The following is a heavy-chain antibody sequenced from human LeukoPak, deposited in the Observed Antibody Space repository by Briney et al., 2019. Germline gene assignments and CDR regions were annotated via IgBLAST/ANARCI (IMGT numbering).Heavy chain of an antibody. J-gene: IGHJ4*02. D-gene: IGHD3-10*01. Sequence: GRSLRLSCAASGFTFSSYAMHWVRQAPGKGLEWVSLISGDGGSTYYADSVKGRFTISRDNSKNSLYLQMNSLRTEDTALYYCAKDGYGSGSYYPHYWGQGTLVTVSS. CDR1: GFTFSSYA. CDR3: AKDGYGSGSYYPHY. CDR2: ISGDGGST. V-gene: IGHV3-43*02.